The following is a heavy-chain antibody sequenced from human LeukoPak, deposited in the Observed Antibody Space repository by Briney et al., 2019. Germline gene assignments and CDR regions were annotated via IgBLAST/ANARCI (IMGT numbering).Heavy chain of an antibody. D-gene: IGHD6-19*01. CDR3: AKDRVAGSYSYYFDY. V-gene: IGHV3-23*01. Sequence: AGGSLRLSCVASGITCSNYAMSWVRQAPGKGLEGGASICGWGGSRYYADSVKGRFTISRDNSKNTLYLKMNSLRAEDTAVYYCAKDRVAGSYSYYFDYWGQGTLVTVSS. CDR2: ICGWGGSR. J-gene: IGHJ4*02. CDR1: GITCSNYA.